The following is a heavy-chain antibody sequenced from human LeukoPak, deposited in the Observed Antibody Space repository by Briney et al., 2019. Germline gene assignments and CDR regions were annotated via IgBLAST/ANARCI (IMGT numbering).Heavy chain of an antibody. CDR1: GYTFTGYY. Sequence: ASVKVSCKASGYTFTGYYMHWVRQAPGQGLEWMGWINPNSGGTNYAQKFQGRVTMTRDTSISTAYMELSRLRSDDTAVYYCARDQGGSYYVIFDYWGQGTLVTVSS. CDR3: ARDQGGSYYVIFDY. CDR2: INPNSGGT. J-gene: IGHJ4*02. D-gene: IGHD1-26*01. V-gene: IGHV1-2*02.